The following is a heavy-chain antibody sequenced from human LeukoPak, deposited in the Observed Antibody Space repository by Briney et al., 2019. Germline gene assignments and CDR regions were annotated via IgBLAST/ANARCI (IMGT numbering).Heavy chain of an antibody. CDR3: AREIDGYNPN. CDR2: IYHSGST. CDR1: GGSISSGGYY. Sequence: SQTLSFTCTVSGGSISSGGYYWSWIRQPPGKGLEWIAYIYHSGSTYYNPSLKSRVTISVDRSKNQFSLKLSSVTAADTAVYYCAREIDGYNPNWGQGTLVTVSS. V-gene: IGHV4-30-2*01. D-gene: IGHD5-24*01. J-gene: IGHJ4*02.